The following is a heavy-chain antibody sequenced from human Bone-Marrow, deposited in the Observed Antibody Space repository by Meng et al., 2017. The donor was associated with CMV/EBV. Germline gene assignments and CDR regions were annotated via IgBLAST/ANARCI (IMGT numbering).Heavy chain of an antibody. J-gene: IGHJ4*02. CDR2: ISSSSSYI. CDR1: GFTFSSYS. Sequence: GESLKISCAASGFTFSSYSMNWVRQAPGKGLEWVSSISSSSSYIYYADSVKGRFTISRDNAKNSLYLQMNSLRAEDTAVYYCARVGDRYCSSTSCSPFDYWGQGTLVIVSS. CDR3: ARVGDRYCSSTSCSPFDY. V-gene: IGHV3-21*01. D-gene: IGHD2-2*01.